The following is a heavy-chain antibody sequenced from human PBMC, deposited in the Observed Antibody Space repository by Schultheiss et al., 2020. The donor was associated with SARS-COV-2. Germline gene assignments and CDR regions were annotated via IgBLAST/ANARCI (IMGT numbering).Heavy chain of an antibody. Sequence: GGSLRLSCAASGFTFSNAWMSWVRQAPGKGLEWVGRIKSKTDGGTTDYAAPVKGRFTISRDDSKNTLYLQMNSLKTEDTAVYYCTTEASSGYYPYWYFDLWGRGTLVTVSS. J-gene: IGHJ2*01. CDR1: GFTFSNAW. D-gene: IGHD3-22*01. V-gene: IGHV3-15*01. CDR3: TTEASSGYYPYWYFDL. CDR2: IKSKTDGGTT.